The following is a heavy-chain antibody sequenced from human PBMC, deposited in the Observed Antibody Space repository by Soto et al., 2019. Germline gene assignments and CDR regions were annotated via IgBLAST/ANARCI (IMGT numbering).Heavy chain of an antibody. CDR3: ARDPSTSGRSGHDY. CDR1: GYTFTNYN. CDR2: INTDNGNT. Sequence: QVQLVQSGAEVKKPGASVKVSCKASGYTFTNYNIGWVRQAHGQGLEWLGWINTDNGNTNYAQTVQGRVTMTTDTSTATAYMELRSLRSDDTAVYYCARDPSTSGRSGHDYWGQGTLVSVSS. D-gene: IGHD6-25*01. V-gene: IGHV1-18*01. J-gene: IGHJ4*02.